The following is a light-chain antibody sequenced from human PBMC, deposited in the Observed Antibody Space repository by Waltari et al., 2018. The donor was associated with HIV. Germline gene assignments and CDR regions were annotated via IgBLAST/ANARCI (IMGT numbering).Light chain of an antibody. V-gene: IGLV7-46*01. Sequence: QPVVTQEPSLTVSPGETVILTCASSTGVVTRGHCPYWFQVRPGHAPKTLIFDSNNRHSWTPARFAGSFVGGKAALTLTGAQPEDEANYYCLLTYGEDVVFGGGTKLTVL. CDR1: TGVVTRGHC. CDR3: LLTYGEDVV. J-gene: IGLJ2*01. CDR2: DSN.